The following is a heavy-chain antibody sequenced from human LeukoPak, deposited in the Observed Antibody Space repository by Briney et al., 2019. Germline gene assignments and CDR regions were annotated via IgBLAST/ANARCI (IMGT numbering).Heavy chain of an antibody. Sequence: SETLSLTCTVSGGSISSYYWSWIRQHPGKGLEWIGYIYYSGSTYYNPSLKSRVTISVDTSKNQFSLKLSSVTAADTAVYYCASITMVRGVTDWGQGTLVTVSS. CDR1: GGSISSYY. CDR2: IYYSGST. CDR3: ASITMVRGVTD. J-gene: IGHJ4*02. D-gene: IGHD3-10*01. V-gene: IGHV4-59*06.